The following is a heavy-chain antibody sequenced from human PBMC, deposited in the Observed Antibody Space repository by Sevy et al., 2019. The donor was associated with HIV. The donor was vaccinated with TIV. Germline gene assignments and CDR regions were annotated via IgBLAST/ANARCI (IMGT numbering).Heavy chain of an antibody. CDR1: GKTLSDLS. D-gene: IGHD3-22*01. Sequence: VSVKVSCKVSGKTLSDLSMHWVRQAPGKGLEWMGSFDPEDGETLYAQNFRARVTMTEDTSTDTAYMELSSLRSEDTAVYYCATTKDYYDSSGDTFDYWGQGSLVTVSS. CDR2: FDPEDGET. V-gene: IGHV1-24*01. CDR3: ATTKDYYDSSGDTFDY. J-gene: IGHJ4*02.